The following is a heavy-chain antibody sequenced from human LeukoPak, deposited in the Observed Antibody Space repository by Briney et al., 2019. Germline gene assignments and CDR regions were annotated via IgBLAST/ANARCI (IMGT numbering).Heavy chain of an antibody. CDR1: GFTFSNYA. J-gene: IGHJ6*03. CDR2: ISGSGGST. CDR3: AKVWFGDWYYYYYMDV. V-gene: IGHV3-23*01. D-gene: IGHD3-10*01. Sequence: GGSLRLSCAASGFTFSNYAMSWVRQAPGKGLEWVSTISGSGGSTYYADSVKGRFTISRDNSKNTLYLQMNSLRAEDTAVYYCAKVWFGDWYYYYYMDVWGKGTTVTVSS.